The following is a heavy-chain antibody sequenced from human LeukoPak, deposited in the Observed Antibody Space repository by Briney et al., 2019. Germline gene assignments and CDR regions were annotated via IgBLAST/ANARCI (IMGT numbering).Heavy chain of an antibody. CDR2: IYYSGST. J-gene: IGHJ4*02. Sequence: SETLSLTCTVSGGSISSGGYYWSWIRQHPGKGLEWIGYIYYSGSTYYNPSLKSRVTISVDTSKNQFSLKLSSVTAADTAMYYCARGPGPYSGSFDYWGQGTLVTVSS. D-gene: IGHD1-26*01. V-gene: IGHV4-31*03. CDR1: GGSISSGGYY. CDR3: ARGPGPYSGSFDY.